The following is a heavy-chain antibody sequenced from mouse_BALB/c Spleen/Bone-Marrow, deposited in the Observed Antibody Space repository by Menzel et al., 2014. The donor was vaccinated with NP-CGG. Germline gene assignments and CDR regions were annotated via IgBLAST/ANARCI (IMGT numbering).Heavy chain of an antibody. Sequence: VQLQQSGAELVKPGASVKISCKATGYTFSSYWIEWVKQRPGHGLEWIGEILPGSGSTNYNEKFKGKATFTADTSSNTAYMQLSSLTSEDSAVYYCARGIDYYAMDYWGHGTSVTVSS. CDR3: ARGIDYYAMDY. CDR1: GYTFSSYW. CDR2: ILPGSGST. J-gene: IGHJ4*01. V-gene: IGHV1-9*01.